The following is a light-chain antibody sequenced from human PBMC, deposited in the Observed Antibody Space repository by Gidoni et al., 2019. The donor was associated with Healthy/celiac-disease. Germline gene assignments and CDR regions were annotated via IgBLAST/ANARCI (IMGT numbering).Light chain of an antibody. CDR2: DAS. V-gene: IGKV3-11*01. Sequence: EIVLTQSPATLSLSPGERATLSCRASQSVSSYLAWYQQTPGQAPRLLIYDASNRATGIPARFSGSGSGTDFTLTISSLEPEDFAVYYCQQRSNWLRYTFGQGTKLEIK. CDR1: QSVSSY. J-gene: IGKJ2*01. CDR3: QQRSNWLRYT.